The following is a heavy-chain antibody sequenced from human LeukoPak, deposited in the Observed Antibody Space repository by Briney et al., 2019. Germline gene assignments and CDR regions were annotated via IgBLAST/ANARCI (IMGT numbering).Heavy chain of an antibody. J-gene: IGHJ3*01. D-gene: IGHD2-2*01. CDR3: AVVPAAYDAFDV. V-gene: IGHV2-5*02. Sequence: ESGPTLVNPTHTLTLTCTFSGFSLSTSGVGVGWIRQPPGKVLEWLALIYWDDDKRYSPSLKSRLTITKDTSKNQVVLTMTNMDPVDTATYYCAVVPAAYDAFDVWGQGTMVTVSS. CDR2: IYWDDDK. CDR1: GFSLSTSGVG.